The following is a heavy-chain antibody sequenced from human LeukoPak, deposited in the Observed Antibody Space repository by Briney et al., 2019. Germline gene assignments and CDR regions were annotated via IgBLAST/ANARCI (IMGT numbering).Heavy chain of an antibody. CDR1: GFTFSSYA. J-gene: IGHJ4*02. CDR3: ARNDSSGYYSV. CDR2: ISSSGVST. V-gene: IGHV3-23*01. D-gene: IGHD3-22*01. Sequence: PGGSLRLSCAASGFTFSSYALTWVRQAPGKGLEWVSTISSSGVSTNYADSVKGRFTISRDNFKNTLYLQVNSLRAEDTAIYYCARNDSSGYYSVWGQGTLVTVSS.